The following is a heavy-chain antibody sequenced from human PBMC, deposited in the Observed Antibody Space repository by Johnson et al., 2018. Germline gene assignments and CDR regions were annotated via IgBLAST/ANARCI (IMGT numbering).Heavy chain of an antibody. J-gene: IGHJ6*02. Sequence: VQLVQSGDEVQKHGASVKVSCKASGYTFTSYHVHWVRQAPGQGLEWMGIIHPSGGSTTYSQKFQGRVTVTRDTSTSTLYMEVNILGSEDTAGYYCERASHSNNWDLDGLDVMGQGTTVT. CDR1: GYTFTSYH. D-gene: IGHD6-13*01. CDR2: IHPSGGST. V-gene: IGHV1-46*01. CDR3: ERASHSNNWDLDGLDV.